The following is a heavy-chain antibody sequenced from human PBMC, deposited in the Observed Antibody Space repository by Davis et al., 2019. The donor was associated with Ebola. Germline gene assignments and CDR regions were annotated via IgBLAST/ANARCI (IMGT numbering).Heavy chain of an antibody. J-gene: IGHJ4*02. V-gene: IGHV3-48*02. CDR2: ISDDSSST. CDR1: GFTVSSNY. D-gene: IGHD2-15*01. Sequence: GESLKISCAASGFTVSSNYMNWVRQTPGKGLEWVSHISDDSSSTYYADSVKGRFTISRDNAKNSLYLQLNTLRDEDTAVYFCVSAGWDHWGQGTLVTVSS. CDR3: VSAGWDH.